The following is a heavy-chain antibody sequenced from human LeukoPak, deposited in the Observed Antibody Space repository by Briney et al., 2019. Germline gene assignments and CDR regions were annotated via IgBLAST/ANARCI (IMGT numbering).Heavy chain of an antibody. Sequence: SXKVSCKASGGTFISYAISWVRQAPGQGLEWMGGIIPIFGTANYAQKFQGRVTITADESTSTAYMELSSLRSEDTAVYYCAREMGPLRTYYYYYMDVWGKGTTVTVSS. V-gene: IGHV1-69*13. D-gene: IGHD4-17*01. CDR2: IIPIFGTA. J-gene: IGHJ6*03. CDR1: GGTFISYA. CDR3: AREMGPLRTYYYYYMDV.